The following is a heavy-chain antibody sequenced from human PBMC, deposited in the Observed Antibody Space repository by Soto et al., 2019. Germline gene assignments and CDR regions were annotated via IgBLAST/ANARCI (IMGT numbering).Heavy chain of an antibody. CDR3: AKDLRMCGVYYDSSGYYVFDY. CDR1: GFTFSSYA. J-gene: IGHJ4*02. D-gene: IGHD3-22*01. Sequence: EVQLLESGGGLVQPGGSLRLSCAASGFTFSSYAMSWVRQAPGKGLEWVSAISGSGGSTYYADSVKGRFTISRDNSKNTLYLQMNSLRAEDTAVYYCAKDLRMCGVYYDSSGYYVFDYWGQGTLVTVSS. CDR2: ISGSGGST. V-gene: IGHV3-23*01.